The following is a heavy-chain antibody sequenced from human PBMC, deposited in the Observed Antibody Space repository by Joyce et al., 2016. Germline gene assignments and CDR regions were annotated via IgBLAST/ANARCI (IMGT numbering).Heavy chain of an antibody. Sequence: QMQLVQSGPEVKKPGTSVKVSCKASGFTFTSSAMQWVRQARGQRLEGIGGIVVGSGNTNYAQKFQERVTITRDMSTSTAYMELSSLRSEDTAVYYCAAAPDYYDSSGYYYSAFDIWGQGTMVTVSS. V-gene: IGHV1-58*02. J-gene: IGHJ3*02. CDR1: GFTFTSSA. D-gene: IGHD3-22*01. CDR2: IVVGSGNT. CDR3: AAAPDYYDSSGYYYSAFDI.